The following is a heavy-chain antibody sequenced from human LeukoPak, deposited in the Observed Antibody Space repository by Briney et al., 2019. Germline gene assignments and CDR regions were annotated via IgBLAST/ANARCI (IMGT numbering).Heavy chain of an antibody. Sequence: PGGSLRLSCAASGFTFNNYWMTWFRQAPGKGLEWVANIKQDGTEIFYVDSVRGRFIISRDNAENSLYLQMNSLRAEDTAVYYCARDGGTSPDYWGQGTLVTVSS. D-gene: IGHD3-16*01. CDR1: GFTFNNYW. V-gene: IGHV3-7*01. CDR2: IKQDGTEI. J-gene: IGHJ4*02. CDR3: ARDGGTSPDY.